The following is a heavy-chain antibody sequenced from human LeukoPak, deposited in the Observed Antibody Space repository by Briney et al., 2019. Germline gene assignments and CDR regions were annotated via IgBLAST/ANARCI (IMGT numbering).Heavy chain of an antibody. J-gene: IGHJ6*02. D-gene: IGHD6-19*01. Sequence: ASVKVSCKASGGTFSSYAISWVRQAPGQGLEWMGGIIPIFGTANYAQKFQGRVTITADESTSTAYMELSSLRSDDTAVYYCAREILAVADNYYYYGMDVWGQGTTVTVSS. CDR2: IIPIFGTA. CDR3: AREILAVADNYYYYGMDV. V-gene: IGHV1-69*13. CDR1: GGTFSSYA.